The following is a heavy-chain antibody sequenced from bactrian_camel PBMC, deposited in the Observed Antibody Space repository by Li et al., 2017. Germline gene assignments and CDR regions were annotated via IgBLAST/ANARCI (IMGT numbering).Heavy chain of an antibody. J-gene: IGHJ4*01. CDR1: GYTVPMN. V-gene: IGHV3S31*01. CDR2: IRRDGGET. Sequence: VQLVESGGGSAQAGESLRLSCVASGYTVPMNVGWYRLPPGRAPAEREGIAAIRRDGGETWYAASVKGRFTISQDNAKSTIYLQIDSLKPDDTAMYYCAARTDSDCGIWHLATAGYFRYWGQGTQVTVS. CDR3: AARTDSDCGIWHLATAGYFRY. D-gene: IGHD2*01.